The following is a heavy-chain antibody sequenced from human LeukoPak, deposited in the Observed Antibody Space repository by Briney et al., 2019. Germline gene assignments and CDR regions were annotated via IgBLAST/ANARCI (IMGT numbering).Heavy chain of an antibody. Sequence: TSETLSLTCAVYGGSFSGYYWSWIRQPPGKGLEWIGEINHSGSTSYNPSLKSRVTISVDTSKNQFSLKLSSVTAADTAVYYCARQHGDLDYWGQGTLVTVSS. V-gene: IGHV4-34*01. J-gene: IGHJ4*02. CDR2: INHSGST. D-gene: IGHD4-17*01. CDR1: GGSFSGYY. CDR3: ARQHGDLDY.